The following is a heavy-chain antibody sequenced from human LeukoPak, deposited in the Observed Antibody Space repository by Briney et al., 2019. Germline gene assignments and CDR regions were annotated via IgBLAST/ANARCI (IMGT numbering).Heavy chain of an antibody. V-gene: IGHV1-46*01. J-gene: IGHJ3*02. CDR1: GYTFTSYY. CDR3: AREGYYYDSSGYNDAFDI. Sequence: GASVKVSCKASGYTFTSYYMHWVRQAPGQGLEWMGIINPSGGSTSYAKKFQGRVTMTRDMSTSTVYMELSSLRSEDTAVYYCAREGYYYDSSGYNDAFDIWGQGTMVTVSS. D-gene: IGHD3-22*01. CDR2: INPSGGST.